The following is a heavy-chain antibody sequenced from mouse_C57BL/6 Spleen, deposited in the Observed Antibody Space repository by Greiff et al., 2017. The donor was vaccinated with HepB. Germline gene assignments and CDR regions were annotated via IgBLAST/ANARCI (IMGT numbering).Heavy chain of an antibody. Sequence: EVQLQQSGAELVRPGASVKLSCTASGFNIKDYYMHWVKQRPEQGLEWIGRIDPEDGDTEYAPKFQGKATMTADTSSNTAYLQLSSLTSEDTAVYYCTAEAYYSNFYYAMDYWGQGTSVTVSS. V-gene: IGHV14-1*01. J-gene: IGHJ4*01. CDR3: TAEAYYSNFYYAMDY. CDR2: IDPEDGDT. D-gene: IGHD2-5*01. CDR1: GFNIKDYY.